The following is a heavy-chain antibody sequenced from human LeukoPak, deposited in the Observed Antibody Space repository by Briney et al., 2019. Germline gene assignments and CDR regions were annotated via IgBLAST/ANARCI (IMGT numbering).Heavy chain of an antibody. V-gene: IGHV3-53*01. CDR3: ARAESGYSYGYIYYYGMDV. Sequence: GGSLRLSCAASGFTVSSNYMSWVRQAPGKGLEWVSVIYSSGSTYYADSVKGRFTISRDNSKNTLYLQMNSLRAEDTAVYYCARAESGYSYGYIYYYGMDVWGQGTTVTVSS. D-gene: IGHD5-18*01. J-gene: IGHJ6*02. CDR2: IYSSGST. CDR1: GFTVSSNY.